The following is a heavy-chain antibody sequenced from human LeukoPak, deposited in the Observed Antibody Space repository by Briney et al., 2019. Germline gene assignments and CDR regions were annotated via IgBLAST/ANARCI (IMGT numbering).Heavy chain of an antibody. CDR2: ISYDGSNK. J-gene: IGHJ4*02. CDR1: GFTFSSYA. CDR3: ARDVVDGGNEVDY. Sequence: GGSLRLSCAASGFTFSSYAMHWVRQAPGKGLEWVAVISYDGSNKYYADSVKGRFTIPRDNSKNTLYLQMNSLRAEDTAVYYCARDVVDGGNEVDYWGQGTLVTVSS. D-gene: IGHD4-23*01. V-gene: IGHV3-30-3*01.